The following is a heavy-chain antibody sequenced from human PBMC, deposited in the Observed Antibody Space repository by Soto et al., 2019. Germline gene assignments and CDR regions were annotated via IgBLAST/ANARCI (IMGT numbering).Heavy chain of an antibody. J-gene: IGHJ4*02. Sequence: GGSLRLSCAASGFTFSSYAMSWVRQAPGKGLEWVSAISGSGGNTYYADSVKGRFTISRDNSKNTLYLQMNSLRAEDTAVYYCAKGGGFDSSNYYYNFDYWGQGTLVTVYS. CDR1: GFTFSSYA. D-gene: IGHD3-22*01. CDR2: ISGSGGNT. V-gene: IGHV3-23*01. CDR3: AKGGGFDSSNYYYNFDY.